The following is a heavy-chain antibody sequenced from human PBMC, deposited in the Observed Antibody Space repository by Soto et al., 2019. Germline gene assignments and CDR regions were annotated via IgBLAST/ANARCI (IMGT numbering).Heavy chain of an antibody. CDR3: ASSLKWPQWLPHDY. D-gene: IGHD5-12*01. CDR2: IYYSGST. CDR1: GGSISSSSYY. V-gene: IGHV4-39*01. J-gene: IGHJ4*02. Sequence: QLQLQESGPGLVKPSETLSLTCTVSGGSISSSSYYWGWIRQPPGKGLEWIGSIYYSGSTYYNPSLKSRVTISVDTSKNQFSLKLSSVTAADTAVYYCASSLKWPQWLPHDYWGQGTLVTVSS.